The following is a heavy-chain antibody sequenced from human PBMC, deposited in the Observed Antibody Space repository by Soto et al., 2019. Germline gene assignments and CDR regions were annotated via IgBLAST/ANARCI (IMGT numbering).Heavy chain of an antibody. CDR3: ARDRYSVLRFLEWSAEGYYYYGVDV. CDR1: GYTFTSYG. Sequence: VAAVKVSCKASGYTFTSYGISWVRQAPGQGLEWMGWISAYNGNTNYAQKLQGRVTMTTDTSTSTAYMELRSLRSDDTAVYYCARDRYSVLRFLEWSAEGYYYYGVDVWGQGTTVTVSS. J-gene: IGHJ6*02. D-gene: IGHD3-3*01. CDR2: ISAYNGNT. V-gene: IGHV1-18*04.